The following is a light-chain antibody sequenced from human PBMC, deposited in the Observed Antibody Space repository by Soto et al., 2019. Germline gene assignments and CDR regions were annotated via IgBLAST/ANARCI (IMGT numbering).Light chain of an antibody. CDR2: DAS. CDR1: QDISNY. V-gene: IGKV1-33*01. J-gene: IGKJ5*01. Sequence: DIPMTQSPSSLSASVGDRVTITCQASQDISNYLNWYQQKPGKAPKLLIYDASNLETGVPSRFSGSGSGTDFTFTISSLQPEDIATYYCQQYDNLPPPTFGQGTRLEIK. CDR3: QQYDNLPPPT.